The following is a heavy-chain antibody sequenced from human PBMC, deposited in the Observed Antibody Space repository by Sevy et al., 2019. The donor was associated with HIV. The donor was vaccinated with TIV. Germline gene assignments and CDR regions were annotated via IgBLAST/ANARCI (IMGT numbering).Heavy chain of an antibody. V-gene: IGHV3-15*01. J-gene: IGHJ6*03. CDR1: GFTFSNAW. CDR3: STGVGATTSYYYYYMDV. D-gene: IGHD1-26*01. Sequence: GGSLRLSCAASGFTFSNAWMSWVRQAPGKGLEWVGRIKSKTDGGTTDYAAPVKGRFTISRDDSKNTLYLQMNSLKTEDTAVYYCSTGVGATTSYYYYYMDVWGKGTTVTVSS. CDR2: IKSKTDGGTT.